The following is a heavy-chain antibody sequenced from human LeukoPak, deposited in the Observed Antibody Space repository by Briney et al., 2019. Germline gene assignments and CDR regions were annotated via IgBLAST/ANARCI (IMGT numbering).Heavy chain of an antibody. CDR3: ITDLGSGRRNDAFDI. CDR2: VKSKTDGETT. D-gene: IGHD3-10*01. J-gene: IGHJ3*02. Sequence: GGSLRLSCAASGFTFSNAWMNWARQAPGKGLEWVGRVKSKTDGETTDYAAPVKGRFTISRDDSKNTLYLQMNNLKIEDTAVYYCITDLGSGRRNDAFDIWGQGTMVTVSS. CDR1: GFTFSNAW. V-gene: IGHV3-15*07.